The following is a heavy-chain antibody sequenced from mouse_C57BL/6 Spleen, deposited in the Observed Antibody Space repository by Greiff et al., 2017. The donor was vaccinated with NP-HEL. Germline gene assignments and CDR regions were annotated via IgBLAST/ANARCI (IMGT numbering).Heavy chain of an antibody. CDR3: ARSPSYVYSFDY. D-gene: IGHD3-1*01. Sequence: EVQLMESGPGLVKPSQSLSLSCSVTGYSITSGYFWNWIRQLPENQLEWMGYISYDGSTNYNPSLKNRISITRDTTNTQFFLKLHSVTTEDTATYYCARSPSYVYSFDYWGQGTTLTVSS. CDR1: GYSITSGYF. CDR2: ISYDGST. J-gene: IGHJ2*01. V-gene: IGHV3-6*01.